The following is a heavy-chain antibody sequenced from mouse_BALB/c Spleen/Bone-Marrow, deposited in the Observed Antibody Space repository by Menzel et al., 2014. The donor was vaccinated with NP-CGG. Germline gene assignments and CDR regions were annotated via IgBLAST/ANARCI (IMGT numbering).Heavy chain of an antibody. CDR1: GFTFSSYI. CDR3: VRHRYDGYHFDY. CDR2: ISNGGDNT. J-gene: IGHJ2*01. Sequence: EVMLVESGGGLVQPGGSLKLSCAASGFTFSSYIMSWVRQTPEKRLEWVAYISNGGDNTYYPDTVKGRFIISRDNAKNTLCLQMSSLKSEDTAMYYCVRHRYDGYHFDYWGQGTTLTVSS. V-gene: IGHV5-12-2*01. D-gene: IGHD2-14*01.